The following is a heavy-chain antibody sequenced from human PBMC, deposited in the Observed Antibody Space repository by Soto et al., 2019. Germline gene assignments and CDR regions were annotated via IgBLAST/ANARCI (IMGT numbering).Heavy chain of an antibody. Sequence: QVQLAESGGGVVQPGRSLRLSCAASGFSFNNHGMHWVRQAPGKGLEWVAVIWYDGSYKYYADSVKGRFTISRDNSKNTLDLQMNSLRAEDTALYYCARQHMVSYYFDSCGQGTLVTVSS. V-gene: IGHV3-33*01. CDR1: GFSFNNHG. CDR2: IWYDGSYK. CDR3: ARQHMVSYYFDS. J-gene: IGHJ4*02. D-gene: IGHD2-8*01.